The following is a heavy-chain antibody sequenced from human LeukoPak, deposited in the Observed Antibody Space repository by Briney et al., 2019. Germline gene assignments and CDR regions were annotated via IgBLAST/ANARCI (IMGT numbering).Heavy chain of an antibody. CDR3: ARGFPYYYDSSGYSFDY. J-gene: IGHJ4*02. Sequence: SETLSLTCTVSGGSISSSSYYWGWIRQPPGKGLEWIGSIYYSGSTYYNPSLKSRVTISVDTSKNQFSLKLSSVTAADTAVYYCARGFPYYYDSSGYSFDYWGQGTLVTVSS. CDR2: IYYSGST. V-gene: IGHV4-39*01. CDR1: GGSISSSSYY. D-gene: IGHD3-22*01.